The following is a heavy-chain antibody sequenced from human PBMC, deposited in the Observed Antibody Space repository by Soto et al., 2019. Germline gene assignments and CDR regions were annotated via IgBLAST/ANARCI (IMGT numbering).Heavy chain of an antibody. D-gene: IGHD1-1*01. Sequence: QVHLVQSGAEVKKPGASVKVSCKASGYTFTSYGITWVRQAPGQGLEWMGWISAHNGNTDYAQKLQGRVIVTRDTSTSTGYMELRSLISDDTAVYYCARGRYGDYWGQGALGTVSS. CDR3: ARGRYGDY. CDR1: GYTFTSYG. J-gene: IGHJ4*02. V-gene: IGHV1-18*01. CDR2: ISAHNGNT.